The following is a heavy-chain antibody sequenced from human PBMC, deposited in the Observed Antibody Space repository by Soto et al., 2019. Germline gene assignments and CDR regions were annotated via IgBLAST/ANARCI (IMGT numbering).Heavy chain of an antibody. CDR1: GGSISSYY. D-gene: IGHD4-17*01. V-gene: IGHV4-59*12. CDR3: ARSQTTVTSYDY. CDR2: IYYTGST. J-gene: IGHJ4*02. Sequence: ASETLSLTCTVSGGSISSYYWSWIRQPPGKGLEWIGYIYYTGSTNYNPSLKSRVTISVDTSKNQFSLKLSSVTAADTAVYYCARSQTTVTSYDYWGQGTLVTGSS.